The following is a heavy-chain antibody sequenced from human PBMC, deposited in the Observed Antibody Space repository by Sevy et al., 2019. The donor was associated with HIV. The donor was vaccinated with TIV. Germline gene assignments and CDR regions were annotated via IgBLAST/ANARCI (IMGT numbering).Heavy chain of an antibody. CDR3: TTAAAEAKNFYCGGDCYSDY. D-gene: IGHD2-21*02. Sequence: ASVKVSCKASGYTFTGYYLHWVRQAPGQGLEWMGWINPNSGGTHYAPKFQGRVTMTRETSISTASMEMSRLRSDETAVYYCTTAAAEAKNFYCGGDCYSDYWGQGTLVTVSS. V-gene: IGHV1-2*02. J-gene: IGHJ4*02. CDR1: GYTFTGYY. CDR2: INPNSGGT.